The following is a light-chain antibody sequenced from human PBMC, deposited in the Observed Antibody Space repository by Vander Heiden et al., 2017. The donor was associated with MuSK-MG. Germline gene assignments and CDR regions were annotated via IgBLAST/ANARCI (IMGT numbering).Light chain of an antibody. CDR3: HQYNNWPGT. Sequence: EIVMTQSPATLSVSPGERATLSCRASQSVNSNLAWYKHKPGQAPRLLIYSASTRATGIPARFSGSGSGTEFTLTISSLQSEDFAVYYCHQYNNWPGTFGQGTKVEIK. V-gene: IGKV3-15*01. CDR1: QSVNSN. CDR2: SAS. J-gene: IGKJ1*01.